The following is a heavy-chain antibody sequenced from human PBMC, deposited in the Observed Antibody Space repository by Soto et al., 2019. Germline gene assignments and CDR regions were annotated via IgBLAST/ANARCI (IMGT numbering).Heavy chain of an antibody. D-gene: IGHD3-9*01. Sequence: QVQLVQSGAEVKKPGSSVKVSCKASGGTFSSYTISWVRQAPGQGLEWMGRIITILGIANYAQKFQGRVIPLHSIANSAQQFQDRVTITTDKSTSMAYMELSSQRSEDTAVYYCEGDVILTGHYYYGRDIRGQGTTGTVTS. CDR1: GGTFSSYT. CDR3: EGDVILTGHYYYGRDI. J-gene: IGHJ6*02. CDR2: IITILGIA. V-gene: IGHV1-69*08.